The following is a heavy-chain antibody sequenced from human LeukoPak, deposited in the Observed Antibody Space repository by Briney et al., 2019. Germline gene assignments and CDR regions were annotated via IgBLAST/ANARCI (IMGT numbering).Heavy chain of an antibody. J-gene: IGHJ4*02. CDR1: GGSISSYY. D-gene: IGHD1-26*01. CDR2: IYHSGST. V-gene: IGHV4-59*04. CDR3: ARLPIDFGATTYYFDY. Sequence: SETLSLTCTVSGGSISSYYWSWIRQPPGKGLEWIGYIYHSGSTYYNPSLKSRVTISVDRSKNQFSLKLSSVTAADTAVYYCARLPIDFGATTYYFDYWGQGTLVTVSS.